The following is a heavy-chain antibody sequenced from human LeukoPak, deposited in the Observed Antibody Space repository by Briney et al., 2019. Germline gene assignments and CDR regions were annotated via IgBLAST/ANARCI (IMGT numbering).Heavy chain of an antibody. J-gene: IGHJ3*02. CDR3: ARDSDAFDI. Sequence: PGGSLRLSCAASGFTFSSYAMSWVRQAPGKGLEWVANIKHDGSEKYYVDSVKGRFTISSDNAKNSLYLQMDSLRAEDTAVYYCARDSDAFDIWGQGTMVTVSS. V-gene: IGHV3-7*03. CDR2: IKHDGSEK. CDR1: GFTFSSYA.